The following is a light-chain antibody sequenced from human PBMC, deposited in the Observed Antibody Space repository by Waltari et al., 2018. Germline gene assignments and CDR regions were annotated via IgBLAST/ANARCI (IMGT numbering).Light chain of an antibody. V-gene: IGLV2-23*01. J-gene: IGLJ2*01. CDR2: DAT. Sequence: QSVLTQPASVSGSPGQSITIPCTGTRSDIGAYNFVSWFQQLPGQAPRLLIYDATKRPSGVAYRFPGSKSGNTASLSISDLQAEDEADYYCCSYVGGSRVLFGGGTKLTV. CDR1: RSDIGAYNF. CDR3: CSYVGGSRVL.